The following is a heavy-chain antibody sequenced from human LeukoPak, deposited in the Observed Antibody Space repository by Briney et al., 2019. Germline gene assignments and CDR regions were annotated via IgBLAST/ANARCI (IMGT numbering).Heavy chain of an antibody. J-gene: IGHJ6*03. V-gene: IGHV4-61*01. CDR1: GGSISSSRYY. CDR3: ARGEWELLRDYYYYYMDV. CDR2: IYYSGST. D-gene: IGHD1-26*01. Sequence: SETLSLTCTVSGGSISSSRYYWSWIRQPPGKGLEWIGYIYYSGSTNYNPSLKSRVTISVDTSKNQFSLKLSSVTAADTAVYYCARGEWELLRDYYYYYMDVWGKGTTVTVSS.